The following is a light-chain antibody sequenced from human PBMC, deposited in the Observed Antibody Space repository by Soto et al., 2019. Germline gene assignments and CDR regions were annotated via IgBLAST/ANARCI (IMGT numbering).Light chain of an antibody. CDR3: SSYTSSGTGL. V-gene: IGLV2-14*01. Sequence: QSALTQPASVSGSPGQSITISCTGTSSDVGGYNYVSWYQQLPGKAPKLMIYGVSNRPSGVSSRFSGSKSGNTAALSISGLQAEDEADYYCSSYTSSGTGLFGGGTKLTVL. J-gene: IGLJ3*02. CDR1: SSDVGGYNY. CDR2: GVS.